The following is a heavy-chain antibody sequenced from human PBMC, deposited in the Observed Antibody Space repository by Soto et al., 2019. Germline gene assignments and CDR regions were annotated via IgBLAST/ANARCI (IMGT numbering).Heavy chain of an antibody. CDR3: ARATVTEYMDYYYGMDV. J-gene: IGHJ6*02. V-gene: IGHV4-34*01. CDR1: GGSFSGYY. D-gene: IGHD4-17*01. Sequence: MSLTCAVYGGSFSGYYWSWIRQPPGKGLEWIGEINHSGSTNYNPSLKSRVTISVDTSKNQFSLKLSSVTAADTAVYYCARATVTEYMDYYYGMDVWGQGTTVTVSS. CDR2: INHSGST.